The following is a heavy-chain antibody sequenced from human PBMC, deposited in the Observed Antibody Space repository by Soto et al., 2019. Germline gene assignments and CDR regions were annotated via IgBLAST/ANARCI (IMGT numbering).Heavy chain of an antibody. CDR2: IAVGSGYT. CDR3: AADATAWQQMVPSDY. D-gene: IGHD2-8*01. CDR1: GFTFTSSA. V-gene: IGHV1-58*01. J-gene: IGHJ4*02. Sequence: SVKVSCKASGFTFTSSAFQWVRQARGQRLEWIGWIAVGSGYTNYAQRFQDRVTLTRDMTTATTYMELSRLTSEDTAIYYCAADATAWQQMVPSDYWGQGTLVTVSS.